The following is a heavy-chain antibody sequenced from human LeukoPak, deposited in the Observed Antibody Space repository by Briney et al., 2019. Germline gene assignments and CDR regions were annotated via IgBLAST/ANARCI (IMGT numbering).Heavy chain of an antibody. D-gene: IGHD3-10*01. CDR2: IYPGDSDI. J-gene: IGHJ4*02. Sequence: GASLQISCKGSGYSFTSYWIGWVRPLPGKGLEWMGIIYPGDSDIRYSPSFQGQVTISADKSISTAYLQWSSLKASDTAMYYCARFFTMVRGLDYWGQGTLVTVSS. V-gene: IGHV5-51*01. CDR1: GYSFTSYW. CDR3: ARFFTMVRGLDY.